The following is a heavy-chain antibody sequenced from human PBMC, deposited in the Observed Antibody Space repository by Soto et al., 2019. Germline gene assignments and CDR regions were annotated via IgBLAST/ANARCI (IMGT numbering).Heavy chain of an antibody. J-gene: IGHJ5*02. CDR2: IYPGDSDT. CDR3: ARRGGGYCSGGSCRNWFDP. Sequence: GESLKISCNGSGYSFTSYWIGWVRQMPGKGLEWMGIIYPGDSDTRYSPSFQGQVTISADKSISTAYLQWSSLKASDTAMYYCARRGGGYCSGGSCRNWFDPWGQGTLVTVYS. D-gene: IGHD2-15*01. V-gene: IGHV5-51*01. CDR1: GYSFTSYW.